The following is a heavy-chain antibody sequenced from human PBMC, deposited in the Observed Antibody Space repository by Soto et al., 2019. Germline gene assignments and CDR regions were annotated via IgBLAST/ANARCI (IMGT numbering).Heavy chain of an antibody. D-gene: IGHD6-13*01. CDR3: AREAGYSSSWYSGGVARGDY. CDR1: GGSISSGGYY. V-gene: IGHV4-31*03. CDR2: IYYSGST. J-gene: IGHJ4*02. Sequence: SETLSLTCTVSGGSISSGGYYWSWIRQHPGKGLEWIGYIYYSGSTYYNPSLKSRVTISVDTSKNQFSLKLSSVTAADTAVYYCAREAGYSSSWYSGGVARGDYWGQGTLVTVSS.